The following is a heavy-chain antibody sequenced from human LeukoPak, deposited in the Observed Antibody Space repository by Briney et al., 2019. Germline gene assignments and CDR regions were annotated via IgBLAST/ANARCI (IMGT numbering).Heavy chain of an antibody. D-gene: IGHD1/OR15-1a*01. CDR1: GFTFSSYA. J-gene: IGHJ6*02. Sequence: GGSLRLSCAASGFTFSSYAMHWVRQAPGKGLEWVGRMKNTGSGWTSDYAAPVKGRFTISRDDAKNTLYLHINSLKTEDTGVYYCKWEQQVYYGLDVWGQGTTVTVSS. CDR3: KWEQQVYYGLDV. V-gene: IGHV3-15*01. CDR2: MKNTGSGWTS.